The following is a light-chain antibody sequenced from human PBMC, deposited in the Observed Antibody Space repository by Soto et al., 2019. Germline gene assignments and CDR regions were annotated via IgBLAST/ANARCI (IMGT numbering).Light chain of an antibody. J-gene: IGKJ1*01. CDR3: QQYGTSPWT. Sequence: ELVLTQSPGTLSLSPGERATLSCRASQSVSSNYLGWYQQKLGQAPRLLTYGASSRATGIPDRFSGSGSGTDFILIISRREHEDFAVYFCQQYGTSPWTFGQGTKVETK. CDR2: GAS. CDR1: QSVSSNY. V-gene: IGKV3-20*01.